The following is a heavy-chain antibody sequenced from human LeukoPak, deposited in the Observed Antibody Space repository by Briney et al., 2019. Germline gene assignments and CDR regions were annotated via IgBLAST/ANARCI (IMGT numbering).Heavy chain of an antibody. D-gene: IGHD6-13*01. CDR1: GFTFSDHA. CDR3: AKTAAGILDY. CDR2: ISGSGGST. V-gene: IGHV3-23*01. Sequence: PGGSLRLSCTTSGFTFSDHAMSWVRQAPGKGLEWVSAISGSGGSTYYADSVKGRFTISRDNSKNTLYLQMNSLRAEDTAVYYCAKTAAGILDYWGQGTLVTVSS. J-gene: IGHJ4*02.